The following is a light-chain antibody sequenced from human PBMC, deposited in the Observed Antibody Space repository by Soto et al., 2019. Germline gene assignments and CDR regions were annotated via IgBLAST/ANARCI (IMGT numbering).Light chain of an antibody. J-gene: IGKJ2*01. CDR1: QRITTY. Sequence: IQMTQSPSSLSASVGDRVTITCRASQRITTYLNWYQQKPGEAPKLLISTSGTLQRGVPSRFSGSGSGTDFSLTITALRPEDFATYFCQQTCSTPYTFGQGTKLEIK. CDR3: QQTCSTPYT. CDR2: TSG. V-gene: IGKV1-39*01.